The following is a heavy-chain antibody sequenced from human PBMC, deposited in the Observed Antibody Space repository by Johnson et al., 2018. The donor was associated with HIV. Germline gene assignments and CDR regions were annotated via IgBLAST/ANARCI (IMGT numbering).Heavy chain of an antibody. J-gene: IGHJ3*02. Sequence: VQLVESGGGLTQPGGSLRLSCAASGFTVRSNYMSWVRQAPGKGLEWVSVIYSGGSTYYADSVKGRFTISIDNSKNTLYLQMNSLRAEDTAVYYCASRYGDYGLGAFDIWGQGTMVTVSS. D-gene: IGHD4-17*01. CDR2: IYSGGST. V-gene: IGHV3-53*01. CDR3: ASRYGDYGLGAFDI. CDR1: GFTVRSNY.